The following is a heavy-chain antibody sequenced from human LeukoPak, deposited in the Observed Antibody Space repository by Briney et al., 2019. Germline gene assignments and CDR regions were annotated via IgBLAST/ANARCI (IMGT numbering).Heavy chain of an antibody. J-gene: IGHJ4*02. V-gene: IGHV1-3*01. CDR2: INAGNGNT. CDR3: ARQVSGTFDY. CDR1: GYTFTSHA. Sequence: ASVTVSCKASGYTFTSHAMHWVRQAPGQRLEWMGWINAGNGNTRYSQKFQGRVTITRDTSASTAYMELSSLKSEDTAVYYCARQVSGTFDYWGQGTLVTVSS. D-gene: IGHD1-1*01.